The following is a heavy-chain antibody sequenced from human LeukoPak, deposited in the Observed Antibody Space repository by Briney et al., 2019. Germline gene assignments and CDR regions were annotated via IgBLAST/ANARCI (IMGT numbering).Heavy chain of an antibody. D-gene: IGHD3-22*01. CDR3: AREGGDYYHSSGYYYWFDP. CDR2: VYLSGST. J-gene: IGHJ5*02. Sequence: SETLSLTCTVSGGSIGSSSYYWGWIRQPPGKGLEWIGSVYLSGSTYYNPSLKSRVTVSVDTSKNQFSLKLSSVTAADTAVYYCAREGGDYYHSSGYYYWFDPWGQGTLVTVSS. CDR1: GGSIGSSSYY. V-gene: IGHV4-39*02.